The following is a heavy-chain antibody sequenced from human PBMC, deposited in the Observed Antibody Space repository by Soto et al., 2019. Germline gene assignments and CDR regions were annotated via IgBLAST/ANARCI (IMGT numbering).Heavy chain of an antibody. CDR1: GYTFTSYD. CDR2: MSPKTANT. D-gene: IGHD1-20*01. V-gene: IGHV1-8*01. CDR3: TGGPHNCGFDS. Sequence: GASVKVSCKASGYTFTSYDINWVRQTAGQGLEWMGWMSPKTANTGYAQKFQGRVTMTRSTSISTAYMELSSLTSEDTAVYYYTGGPHNCGFDSWGQGTPVTVSS. J-gene: IGHJ5*01.